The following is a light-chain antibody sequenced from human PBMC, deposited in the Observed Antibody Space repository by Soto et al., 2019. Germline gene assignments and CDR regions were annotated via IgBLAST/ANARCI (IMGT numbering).Light chain of an antibody. J-gene: IGKJ1*01. V-gene: IGKV3-20*01. CDR3: QQYGSSLWT. CDR2: GAS. CDR1: QSVSRF. Sequence: EIVMTQSPATLSVSPGERVTLSCRASQSVSRFLAWYQQRPGQAPRLLFYGASSRATGIPDRFSGSGSGTDFTLTISRLEPEDFAVYYCQQYGSSLWTFGQGTKVEIK.